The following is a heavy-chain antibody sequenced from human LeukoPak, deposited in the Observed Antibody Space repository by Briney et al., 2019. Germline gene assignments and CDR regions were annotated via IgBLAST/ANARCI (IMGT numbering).Heavy chain of an antibody. Sequence: PGGSLRLSCAASGFTFSSYGMHWVRQAPGKGLEWVAVISYDGSNKYYADSVKGRFTISRDNSKNTLYLQMNSLRAEDTAVYYCAKVSSSRCFGAFDIWGQGTMVTVSS. D-gene: IGHD6-13*01. CDR2: ISYDGSNK. J-gene: IGHJ3*02. CDR1: GFTFSSYG. V-gene: IGHV3-30*18. CDR3: AKVSSSRCFGAFDI.